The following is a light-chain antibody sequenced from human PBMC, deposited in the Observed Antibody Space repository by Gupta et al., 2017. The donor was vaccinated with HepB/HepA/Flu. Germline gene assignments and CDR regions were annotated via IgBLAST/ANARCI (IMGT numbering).Light chain of an antibody. CDR2: QDS. V-gene: IGLV3-1*01. CDR1: EVGDKY. J-gene: IGLJ2*01. CDR3: QSGDRNNV. Sequence: SFVLTQPPSVSVSPGQTASITCSGNEVGDKYVFWYQQKSGQTPILVIYQDSKRPLGIPGRFSGSNSGDTATLTISGDEAVDEDDYYCQSGDRNNVFGGGTKVTVL.